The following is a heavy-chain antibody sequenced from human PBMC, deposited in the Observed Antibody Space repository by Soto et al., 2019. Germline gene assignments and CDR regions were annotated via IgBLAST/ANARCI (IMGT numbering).Heavy chain of an antibody. CDR2: INHSGST. CDR1: GGSFSGYY. J-gene: IGHJ5*02. Sequence: QVQLQQWGAGLLKPSETLSLTCAVYGGSFSGYYWSWIRQPPGKGLEWIGEINHSGSTNYNPSLRSRDTISVDTSKNQLSLKLSSVTAADTAVYYCARESREGVVAAPNWFDPWGQGTLVTVSS. CDR3: ARESREGVVAAPNWFDP. V-gene: IGHV4-34*01. D-gene: IGHD2-15*01.